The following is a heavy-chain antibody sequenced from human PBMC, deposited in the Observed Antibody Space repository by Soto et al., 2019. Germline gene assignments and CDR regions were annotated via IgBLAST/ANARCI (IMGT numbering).Heavy chain of an antibody. J-gene: IGHJ4*02. D-gene: IGHD4-4*01. CDR3: TCQGDSNEDVFDC. Sequence: EVQLVESGGGLVQPGGSLKLSCAASGFTFTASAVHWVRQASGKGLEWVGRIRSNANSFATTYAASVNGRFTFSRDDSKSTAYLQMNSLKTEDTALYYCTCQGDSNEDVFDCWGQGTLVTVTS. V-gene: IGHV3-73*02. CDR2: IRSNANSFAT. CDR1: GFTFTASA.